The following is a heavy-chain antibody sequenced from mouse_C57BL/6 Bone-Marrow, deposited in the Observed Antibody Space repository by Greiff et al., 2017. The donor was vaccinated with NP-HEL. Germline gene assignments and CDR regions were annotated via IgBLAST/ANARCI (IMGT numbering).Heavy chain of an antibody. CDR3: ARWGYGSSWDWYFDV. CDR2: IYPGDGDT. J-gene: IGHJ1*03. D-gene: IGHD1-1*01. CDR1: GYAFSSYW. Sequence: VNVVESGAELVKPGASVKISCKASGYAFSSYWMNWVKQRPGKGLEWIGQIYPGDGDTNYNGKFKGKATLTADKSSSTAYMQLSSLTSEDSAVYFCARWGYGSSWDWYFDVWGTGTTVTVSS. V-gene: IGHV1-80*01.